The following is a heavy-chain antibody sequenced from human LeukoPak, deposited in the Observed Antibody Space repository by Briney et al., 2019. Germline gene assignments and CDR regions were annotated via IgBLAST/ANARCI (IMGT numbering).Heavy chain of an antibody. CDR3: ARDPVELATTEYDY. D-gene: IGHD5-24*01. CDR1: GYTFIGNY. CDR2: INSNSGGT. Sequence: ASVKVSCKASGYTFIGNYMHWVRQAPGQGLEWMGWINSNSGGTNYAQKFQGRVTMTRDTSISTAYMELSRLRSDDTAVYYCARDPVELATTEYDYWGQGTLVTVSS. J-gene: IGHJ4*02. V-gene: IGHV1-2*02.